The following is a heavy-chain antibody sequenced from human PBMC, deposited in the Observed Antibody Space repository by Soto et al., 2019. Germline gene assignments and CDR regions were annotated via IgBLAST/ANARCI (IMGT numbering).Heavy chain of an antibody. CDR3: ARPFHPCYGMDV. Sequence: QVQLVESGVGVVQPGRSLRLSCAASGFTFSSYGMHWVRQAPGKGLEWVAVIWYDGSNKYYADSVKGRVTISRANSKNTLYLQMNSLRAEDTAVYYCARPFHPCYGMDVWGKGTTFTIS. CDR1: GFTFSSYG. V-gene: IGHV3-33*01. J-gene: IGHJ6*04. CDR2: IWYDGSNK. D-gene: IGHD3-3*02.